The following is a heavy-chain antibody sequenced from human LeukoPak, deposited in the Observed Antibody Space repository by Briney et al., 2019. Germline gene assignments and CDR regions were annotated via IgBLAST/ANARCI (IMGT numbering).Heavy chain of an antibody. CDR1: GYTFTGYY. CDR3: ARGKGLIAARPEYYYYYMDV. Sequence: GASVKVSCKASGYTFTGYYMHWVRQAPGQGLEWMGRINPNSGGTNYAQKFQGRVTMTRDTSISTAYMELSRLRSDDTAVYYCARGKGLIAARPEYYYYYMDVWGRGTTVTVSS. V-gene: IGHV1-2*06. J-gene: IGHJ6*03. D-gene: IGHD6-6*01. CDR2: INPNSGGT.